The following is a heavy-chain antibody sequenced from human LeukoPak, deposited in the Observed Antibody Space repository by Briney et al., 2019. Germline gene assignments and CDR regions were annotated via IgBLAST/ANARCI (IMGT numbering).Heavy chain of an antibody. D-gene: IGHD1-14*01. CDR2: ISWNSGTI. Sequence: GGSLRLSCAASGFTFDDYAMHWVRHTPGKGLEWVSGISWNSGTIVYVDSVKGRFTISRDNAKNSLYLQMNSLRGEDTALYYCEKERGPTIKPTRNFDYGGQGPLVTVPA. CDR3: EKERGPTIKPTRNFDY. J-gene: IGHJ4*02. V-gene: IGHV3-9*01. CDR1: GFTFDDYA.